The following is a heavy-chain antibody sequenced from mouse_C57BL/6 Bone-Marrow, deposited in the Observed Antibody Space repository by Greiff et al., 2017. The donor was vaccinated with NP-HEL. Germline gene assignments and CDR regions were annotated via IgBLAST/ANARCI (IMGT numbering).Heavy chain of an antibody. Sequence: EVMLVEPEGGLVQPGSSMKLSCTASGFTFSDYYMAWVRQVPEKGLEWVANINYDGSSTYYLDSLKSRFIISRDNAKNILYLQMSSLKSEDTATYYCEREGGLRRGTYAMDYWGQGTSVTVSS. D-gene: IGHD2-4*01. V-gene: IGHV5-16*01. CDR1: GFTFSDYY. J-gene: IGHJ4*01. CDR3: EREGGLRRGTYAMDY. CDR2: INYDGSST.